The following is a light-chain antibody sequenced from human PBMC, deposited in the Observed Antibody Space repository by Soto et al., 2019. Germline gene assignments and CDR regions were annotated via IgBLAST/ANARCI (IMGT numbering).Light chain of an antibody. Sequence: QSVLTQPPSASWTPGQRVTISCSGSSSNIGSNTVNWYQQLPGTAPKLFIYSNNQRPSGVPDRCSGSKSGTSASLAISGLQSEDEADYYCAAWDDSLNAVVFGGGTKVTVL. CDR3: AAWDDSLNAVV. CDR2: SNN. J-gene: IGLJ2*01. V-gene: IGLV1-44*01. CDR1: SSNIGSNT.